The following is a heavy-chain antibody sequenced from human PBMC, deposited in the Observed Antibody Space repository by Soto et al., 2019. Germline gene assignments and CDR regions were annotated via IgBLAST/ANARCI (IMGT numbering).Heavy chain of an antibody. V-gene: IGHV3-66*01. CDR3: ARGPRYCRGGSCSITGDAYDI. J-gene: IGHJ3*02. CDR2: ISNRGDT. Sequence: PGWALRLSCTASGFIFSDTYVNWVRQAPGKGLEWVSVISNRGDTHYADSVRGRFSLSRDISDNTLHLQMNNLRVEDTAVYYCARGPRYCRGGSCSITGDAYDIWGQGTMVTVPS. CDR1: GFIFSDTY. D-gene: IGHD2-15*01.